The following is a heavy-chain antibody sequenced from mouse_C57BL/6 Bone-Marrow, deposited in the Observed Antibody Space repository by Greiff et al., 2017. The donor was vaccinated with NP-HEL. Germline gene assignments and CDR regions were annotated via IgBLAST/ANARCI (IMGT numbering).Heavy chain of an antibody. V-gene: IGHV7-3*01. D-gene: IGHD2-4*01. CDR2: IRNKANGYTT. Sequence: EVKLMESGGGLVQPGGSLSLSCAASGFTFTDYYMSWVRQPPGKALEWLGFIRNKANGYTTAYSASVKGRFTISRDNSQSILYLQMNALRAEDSATYYCARYYDYDGHYFDYWGQGTTLTVSS. CDR1: GFTFTDYY. CDR3: ARYYDYDGHYFDY. J-gene: IGHJ2*01.